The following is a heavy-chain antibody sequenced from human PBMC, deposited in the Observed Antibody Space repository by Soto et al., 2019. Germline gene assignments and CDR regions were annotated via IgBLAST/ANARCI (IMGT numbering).Heavy chain of an antibody. CDR1: GYKFTTYG. V-gene: IGHV1-18*01. Sequence: ASVKVSCKTSGYKFTTYGISWVRQAPGQGLEWMGRISGDTGSTNIGQKFQGRVTLTPDASTNTVYMELRSLKSDDTAVYFCARSSTIREDYWGQGTLVTVAS. CDR2: ISGDTGST. CDR3: ARSSTIREDY. D-gene: IGHD3-9*01. J-gene: IGHJ4*02.